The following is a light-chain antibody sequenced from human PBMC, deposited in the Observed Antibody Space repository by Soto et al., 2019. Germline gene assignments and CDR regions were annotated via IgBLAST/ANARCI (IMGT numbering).Light chain of an antibody. CDR2: DAS. V-gene: IGKV3-11*01. J-gene: IGKJ4*01. CDR1: QNVNTF. Sequence: DIVLTQSPGTLSLSPGERASLSCRASQNVNTFLAWYQQKHGQSPRLLIYDASNRATGIPARFSGSGSGTDFTLTISRLEPEDFAVYYCQQRDKWPLTFGAGTRVEI. CDR3: QQRDKWPLT.